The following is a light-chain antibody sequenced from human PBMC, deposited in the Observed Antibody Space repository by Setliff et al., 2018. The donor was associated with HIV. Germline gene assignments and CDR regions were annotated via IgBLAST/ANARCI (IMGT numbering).Light chain of an antibody. CDR1: SGSIASNY. Sequence: NFMLTQPHSVSESPGKTVTISCTRSSGSIASNYVQWYQQRPGSSPTTVIYEDNQRPSGVPDRFSGSIDSSSNSVSLTISGLKTEDEADYYCQSFDSSNRVFGGGTKVTV. J-gene: IGLJ3*02. CDR2: EDN. V-gene: IGLV6-57*01. CDR3: QSFDSSNRV.